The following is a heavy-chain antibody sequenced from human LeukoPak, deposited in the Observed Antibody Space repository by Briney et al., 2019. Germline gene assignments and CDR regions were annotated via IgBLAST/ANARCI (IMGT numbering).Heavy chain of an antibody. V-gene: IGHV7-4-1*01. CDR1: GYTFTSYA. D-gene: IGHD2-15*01. Sequence: ASGKVSCKASGYTFTSYAMNWVRQAPGQGLEWMGWINTNTGNPTYAQGFTGRFVFSLDTSVSTAYLQICSLKAEDTAVYYCATPGLYCSGGSCPPYYYYGMDVWGKGTTVTVSS. J-gene: IGHJ6*04. CDR3: ATPGLYCSGGSCPPYYYYGMDV. CDR2: INTNTGNP.